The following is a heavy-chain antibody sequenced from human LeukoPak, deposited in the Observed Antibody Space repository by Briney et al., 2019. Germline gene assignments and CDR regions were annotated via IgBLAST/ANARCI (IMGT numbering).Heavy chain of an antibody. CDR2: INPNSGGT. J-gene: IGHJ4*02. CDR1: GYTFTSYY. D-gene: IGHD5-12*01. CDR3: ARGRFSGYGAD. V-gene: IGHV1-2*02. Sequence: ASVKVSCKASGYTFTSYYMHWVRQAPGQGLEWMGWINPNSGGTNYAQKFQGRVTMTRDTSISTAYMELSSLTSDDTAVYYCARGRFSGYGADWGQGTLVTVSS.